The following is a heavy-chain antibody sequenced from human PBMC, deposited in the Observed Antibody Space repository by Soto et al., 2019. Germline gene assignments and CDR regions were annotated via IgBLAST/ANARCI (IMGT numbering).Heavy chain of an antibody. CDR3: ARNYGGNSYAFDI. Sequence: PGGSLRLSCAASGFPFSSYAMHWVRQAPGKGLEYVSAISSNGGSTYYANSVKGRFTISRDNSKNTLYLQMGSLRAEDMAVYYCARNYGGNSYAFDIWGQGTMVTVSS. D-gene: IGHD2-21*02. CDR2: ISSNGGST. CDR1: GFPFSSYA. J-gene: IGHJ3*02. V-gene: IGHV3-64*01.